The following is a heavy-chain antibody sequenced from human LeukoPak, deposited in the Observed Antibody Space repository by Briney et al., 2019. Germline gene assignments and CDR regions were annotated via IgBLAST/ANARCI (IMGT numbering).Heavy chain of an antibody. D-gene: IGHD1-26*01. CDR1: GYSISSGYY. CDR2: IYHSGTT. J-gene: IGHJ4*02. CDR3: ARGEIVGATGYYFDY. Sequence: SETLSLTCAVSGYSISSGYYWGWIRQPPGKGLEWIGSIYHSGTTYHNPSLKSRVTISVDMSKNHFSLKVSSVTAADTAVYYCARGEIVGATGYYFDYWGQGTLVTVSS. V-gene: IGHV4-38-2*01.